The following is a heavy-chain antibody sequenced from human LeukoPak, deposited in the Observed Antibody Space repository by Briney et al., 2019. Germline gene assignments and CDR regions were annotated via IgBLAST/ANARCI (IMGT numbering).Heavy chain of an antibody. Sequence: GGSLRLSCTASGFTFGDYAMSWFRQAPGKGLEWVGFIRSKAYGGTTEYAASVKGRFTISRDDSKSIAYLQMNSLRAEDTAVYYCLGGTGWIFDYWGQGTLVTVSS. V-gene: IGHV3-49*03. CDR2: IRSKAYGGTT. CDR3: LGGTGWIFDY. D-gene: IGHD6-19*01. J-gene: IGHJ4*02. CDR1: GFTFGDYA.